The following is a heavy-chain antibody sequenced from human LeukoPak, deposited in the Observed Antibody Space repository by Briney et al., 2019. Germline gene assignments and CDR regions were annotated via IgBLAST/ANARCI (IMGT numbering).Heavy chain of an antibody. Sequence: SQTLSLTCAVSGGSISSGGYSWSWIRQPPGKGLEWIGYIYHSGSTYYNPSLKSRVTISVDRSKNQFSLKLSSVTAADTAVYYCARGYCSGGSCYPSSGFDYWGQGTLVTVSS. J-gene: IGHJ4*02. V-gene: IGHV4-30-2*01. D-gene: IGHD2-15*01. CDR2: IYHSGST. CDR3: ARGYCSGGSCYPSSGFDY. CDR1: GGSISSGGYS.